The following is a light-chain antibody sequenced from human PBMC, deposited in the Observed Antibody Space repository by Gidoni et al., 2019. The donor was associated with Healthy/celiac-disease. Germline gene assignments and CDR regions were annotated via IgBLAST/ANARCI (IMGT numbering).Light chain of an antibody. V-gene: IGKV3-15*01. CDR1: QSVSSN. CDR3: QQYNNWPPYI. J-gene: IGKJ2*01. CDR2: GAS. Sequence: EIVMTQSPATLSVSPGERATLSCRASQSVSSNLDWYQQKPGQAPRLLIYGASTRATGIPARFSGSGSGTEFTLTISSLQSEDFAVYYCQQYNNWPPYIFGQGTKLEIK.